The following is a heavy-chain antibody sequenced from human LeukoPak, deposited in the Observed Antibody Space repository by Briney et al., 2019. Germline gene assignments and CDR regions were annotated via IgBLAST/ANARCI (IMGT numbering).Heavy chain of an antibody. J-gene: IGHJ6*02. V-gene: IGHV3-53*01. CDR1: GFSVTNNY. D-gene: IGHD3-22*01. CDR3: ARDQHYYDSSGFLYGMDV. CDR2: FYVGGAT. Sequence: PGGSLRLSCAVSGFSVTNNYMSWVRQAPGKGLEWGSVFYVGGATYYADYVKGRFTISRDNSKNTLYLQMNSLRAEDTAVYYCARDQHYYDSSGFLYGMDVWGQGTTVTVSS.